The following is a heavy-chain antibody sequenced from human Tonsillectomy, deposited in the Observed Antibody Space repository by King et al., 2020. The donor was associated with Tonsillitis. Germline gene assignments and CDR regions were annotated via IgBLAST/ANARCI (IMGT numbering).Heavy chain of an antibody. J-gene: IGHJ4*02. D-gene: IGHD5-18*01. CDR2: MSNDGSNK. CDR1: GFIFSSYP. V-gene: IGHV3-30-3*01. CDR3: ARSGRTQLWLPLDY. Sequence: QLVPSGGGVVQPGRSLRLSCAASGFIFSSYPMHWVRRAPGKGLEWVALMSNDGSNKYYADSVKGRFTISRDNSKNTLYLQMNSLRAEDTAVYYCARSGRTQLWLPLDYWGQGTLVTVSS.